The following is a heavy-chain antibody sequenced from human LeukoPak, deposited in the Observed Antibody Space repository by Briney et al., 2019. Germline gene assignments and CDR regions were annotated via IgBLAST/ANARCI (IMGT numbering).Heavy chain of an antibody. D-gene: IGHD4-17*01. CDR3: ARTGRLRFTGGFDI. CDR1: GYTFTGYY. J-gene: IGHJ3*02. V-gene: IGHV1-2*02. Sequence: ASVMVSCKASGYTFTGYYMHWVRQAPGQGLEWMGWINPNSGGTNYAQKFQGRVTMTRDTSISTAYMELSRLRSDDTAVYYCARTGRLRFTGGFDIWGQGTMVTVSS. CDR2: INPNSGGT.